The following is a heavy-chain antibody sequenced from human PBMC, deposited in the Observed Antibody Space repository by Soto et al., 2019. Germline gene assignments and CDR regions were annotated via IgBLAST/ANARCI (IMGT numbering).Heavy chain of an antibody. Sequence: SETLSLTCSVSGGSISTVGHYWTWIRQPPGKGLEWIGSIYHTGSTYYSKSLRSRLTMSVDTSKSQFSLRLSSVTAADTAVYYCARATGTLRSRNCDYWGQGSLVTVSS. J-gene: IGHJ4*02. CDR2: IYHTGST. CDR1: GGSISTVGHY. V-gene: IGHV4-31*03. D-gene: IGHD1-1*01. CDR3: ARATGTLRSRNCDY.